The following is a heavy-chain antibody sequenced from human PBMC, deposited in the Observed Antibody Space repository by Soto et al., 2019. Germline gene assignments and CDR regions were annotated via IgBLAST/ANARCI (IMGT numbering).Heavy chain of an antibody. Sequence: QVHLVQSGAEVKKPGASVKVSCKGSGYTFTGYGITWVRQAPGQGLEWMGWISAHNGKTDYAQKLQGRVTVTRDTSTSTAYMELRSLRSDDTAVYYFARGRYGDYWGQGALVTVSS. V-gene: IGHV1-18*01. CDR2: ISAHNGKT. D-gene: IGHD1-1*01. CDR1: GYTFTGYG. J-gene: IGHJ4*02. CDR3: ARGRYGDY.